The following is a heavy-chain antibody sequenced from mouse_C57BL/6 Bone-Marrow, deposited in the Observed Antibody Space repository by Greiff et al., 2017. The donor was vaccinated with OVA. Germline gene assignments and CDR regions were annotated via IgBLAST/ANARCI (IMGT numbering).Heavy chain of an antibody. CDR2: IDPSDSYT. V-gene: IGHV1-69*01. Sequence: QVQLQQPGAELVMPGASVKLSCKASGYTFTSYWMHWVKQRPGQGLEWIGDIDPSDSYTNYNQKFKGKSTLTVDKSSSTAYMQLSSLTSEDSAVYYCARDNYYAMDYWGQGTSVTVSS. CDR3: ARDNYYAMDY. J-gene: IGHJ4*01. CDR1: GYTFTSYW.